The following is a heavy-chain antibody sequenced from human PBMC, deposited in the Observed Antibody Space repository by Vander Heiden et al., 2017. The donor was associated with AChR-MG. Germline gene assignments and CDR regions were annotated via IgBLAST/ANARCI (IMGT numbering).Heavy chain of an antibody. CDR1: GYTFANYA. CDR2: FNTGNGNT. CDR3: AKGGEWLAYYYYGMDV. J-gene: IGHJ6*02. Sequence: QVQLVQSGTEVRKPGASVTLSCKASGYTFANYAIHWVRQAPGQRLEWMGWFNTGNGNTKYGQRCQDRVTIRGDTSASTAYMELTSLRSEEAGVYYCAKGGEWLAYYYYGMDVWGPGTTVTVS. V-gene: IGHV1-3*04. D-gene: IGHD6-19*01.